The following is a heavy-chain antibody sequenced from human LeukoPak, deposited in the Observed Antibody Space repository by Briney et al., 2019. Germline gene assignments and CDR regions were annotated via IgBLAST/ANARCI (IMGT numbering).Heavy chain of an antibody. J-gene: IGHJ5*02. Sequence: ASVKVSCKASGYTFTSYDINWVRQATGQGLEWMGWMNPNSGNTGYAQKFQGRVTITRNTSISTAYMELSSLRSEDTAVYYCARGNFWSGYRNWFDPWGQGTLVTVSS. V-gene: IGHV1-8*03. D-gene: IGHD3-3*01. CDR1: GYTFTSYD. CDR3: ARGNFWSGYRNWFDP. CDR2: MNPNSGNT.